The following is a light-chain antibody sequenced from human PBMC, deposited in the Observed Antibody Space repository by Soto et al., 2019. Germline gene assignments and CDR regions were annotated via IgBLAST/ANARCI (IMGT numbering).Light chain of an antibody. CDR2: DAS. Sequence: EIVLTQSPAALSLSPGERATLSGRASQSVSSYLAWYQQKPGQAPRLLIHDASNRATGIPARFSGSGSGTDFTLTISSLEPEDFAVYFCQQRITWPLTFGGGTKVEMK. J-gene: IGKJ4*01. V-gene: IGKV3-11*01. CDR3: QQRITWPLT. CDR1: QSVSSY.